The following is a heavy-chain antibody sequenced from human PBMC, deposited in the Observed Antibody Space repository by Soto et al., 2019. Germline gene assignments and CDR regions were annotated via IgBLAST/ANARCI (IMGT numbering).Heavy chain of an antibody. CDR2: ISSSGSTI. CDR1: GFTFSDYY. Sequence: PGGSLRLSCAASGFTFSDYYMSWIRQAPGKGLEWVSYISSSGSTISYADSVKGRFTISRDNAKNSLYLQMNSLRAEDTAVYYCARSYGDYAFYYYGMDVWGQGTTVTVSS. J-gene: IGHJ6*02. CDR3: ARSYGDYAFYYYGMDV. D-gene: IGHD4-17*01. V-gene: IGHV3-11*01.